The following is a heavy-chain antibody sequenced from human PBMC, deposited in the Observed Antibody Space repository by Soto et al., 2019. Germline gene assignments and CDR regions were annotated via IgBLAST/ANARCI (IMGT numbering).Heavy chain of an antibody. J-gene: IGHJ5*02. CDR2: MNPNSGKI. V-gene: IGHV1-8*01. CDR3: ARDYGGNYGWFDP. Sequence: QVQLVQSGAEVKKPGASVKVSCKASGYTFTNYDINWVRQATGQGPEWMGWMNPNSGKIGYAQKFQGRLTMTRDTTLGTAYIELSSLTFEDTAVYYCARDYGGNYGWFDPWGQGTLVTVSS. D-gene: IGHD4-17*01. CDR1: GYTFTNYD.